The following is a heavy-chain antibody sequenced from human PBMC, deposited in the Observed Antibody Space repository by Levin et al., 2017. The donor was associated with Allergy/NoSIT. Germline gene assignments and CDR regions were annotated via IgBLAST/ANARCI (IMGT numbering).Heavy chain of an antibody. Sequence: ASETLSLTCAVSGGSISSSNWWSWVRQPPGKGLEWIGEIYHSGSTNYNPSLKSRVTISVDKSKNQFSLKLSSVTAADTAVYYCARLITMVRGVPDAFDIWGQGTMVTVSS. CDR1: GGSISSSNW. V-gene: IGHV4-4*02. D-gene: IGHD3-10*01. CDR3: ARLITMVRGVPDAFDI. J-gene: IGHJ3*02. CDR2: IYHSGST.